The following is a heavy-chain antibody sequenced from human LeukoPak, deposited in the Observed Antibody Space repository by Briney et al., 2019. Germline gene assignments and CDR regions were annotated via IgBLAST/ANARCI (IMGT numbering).Heavy chain of an antibody. D-gene: IGHD3-16*01. CDR2: IYSGGST. J-gene: IGHJ3*02. CDR1: GFTVSSNY. CDR3: ARDMGAVGNHDAFDI. V-gene: IGHV3-66*01. Sequence: GGSLRLSCAASGFTVSSNYMSWVRQAPGKGLEWVSVIYSGGSTYYADSVKGRFTISRDNSKNTLYLQMNSLRAEDTAVYYCARDMGAVGNHDAFDIWGQGTMVTVSP.